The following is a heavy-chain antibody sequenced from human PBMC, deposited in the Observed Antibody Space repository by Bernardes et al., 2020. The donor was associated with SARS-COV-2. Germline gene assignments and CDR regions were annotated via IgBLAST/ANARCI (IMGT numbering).Heavy chain of an antibody. Sequence: GGSLRLSCAASGFTFHNYAMSWVRQVRGRGLEWVSGINAVGGTYHADSVKGRFTISTDTSKQMLFLQMNSLRAEDTAIYYCAKDYMEGGATQLFDYWGQGTLVTVSS. CDR1: GFTFHNYA. CDR2: INAVGGT. D-gene: IGHD3-16*01. J-gene: IGHJ4*02. CDR3: AKDYMEGGATQLFDY. V-gene: IGHV3-23*01.